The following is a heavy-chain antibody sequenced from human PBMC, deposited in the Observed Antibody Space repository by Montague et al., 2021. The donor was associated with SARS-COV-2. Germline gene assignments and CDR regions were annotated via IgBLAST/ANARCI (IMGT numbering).Heavy chain of an antibody. CDR1: GGSISSYY. CDR2: IYYSGST. Sequence: LSLPCTVSGGSISSYYWNWIRQSPGKGLEWIGYIYYSGSTKYNPSLKSRVTISVDTSKSQMSLRLNSVTTADTAVYYCAGDRGRFWHFDLWGRGTLVTVSS. V-gene: IGHV4-59*01. D-gene: IGHD5-12*01. CDR3: AGDRGRFWHFDL. J-gene: IGHJ2*01.